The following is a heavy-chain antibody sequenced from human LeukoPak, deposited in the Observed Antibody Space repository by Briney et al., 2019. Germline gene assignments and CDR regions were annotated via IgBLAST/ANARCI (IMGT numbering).Heavy chain of an antibody. V-gene: IGHV1-46*01. CDR3: ARDTNDCSSTSCGFDY. Sequence: ASVTVSCKASGYSFTSHYMHWVRQAPGQGLEWMGLINPSGSSTLYAQKFQGRVTMTRDMSTTTDYMELSRLRSDDTAVYYCARDTNDCSSTSCGFDYWGQGTLVTVSS. CDR2: INPSGSST. CDR1: GYSFTSHY. J-gene: IGHJ4*02. D-gene: IGHD2-2*01.